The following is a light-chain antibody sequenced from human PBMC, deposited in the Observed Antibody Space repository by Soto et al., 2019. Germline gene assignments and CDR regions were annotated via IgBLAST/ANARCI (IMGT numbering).Light chain of an antibody. CDR1: QSVSSNY. J-gene: IGKJ4*01. CDR2: GAS. V-gene: IGKV3-20*01. CDR3: QQYGNSPPIT. Sequence: EIVLTQSPGTLSLSPGERATLSCRAGQSVSSNYLAWYQQKPGQAPRLLIYGASTRATGIPDRFSGSGSGTDFTLTISRLEPEDFAVYYCQQYGNSPPITFGGGTKVDIK.